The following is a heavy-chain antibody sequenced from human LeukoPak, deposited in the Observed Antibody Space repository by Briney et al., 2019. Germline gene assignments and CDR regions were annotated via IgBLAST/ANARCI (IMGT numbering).Heavy chain of an antibody. CDR1: GGSISSHY. V-gene: IGHV4-59*11. CDR3: ARVDRSSSWTHYFDY. J-gene: IGHJ4*02. Sequence: SETLSLTCTVSGGSISSHYWSWIRQPPGKGLEWIGYIYYSGSTNYNPSLKRRVTISVDTSKNQFSLKLSSVTAADTAVYYCARVDRSSSWTHYFDYWGQGTLVTVSS. D-gene: IGHD6-13*01. CDR2: IYYSGST.